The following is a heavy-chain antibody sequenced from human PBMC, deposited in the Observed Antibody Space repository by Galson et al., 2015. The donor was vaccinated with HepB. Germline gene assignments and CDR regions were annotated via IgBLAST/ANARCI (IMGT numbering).Heavy chain of an antibody. Sequence: QSGAEVKKPGESLKISCKGSGYSFTSYWIGWVRQMPGKGLEWMGIIYPGDSDTRYSPSFQGQVTISADKSISTAYLQWSSLKASDTAMYYCARCYRYYDSSGYSYYYYYGMDVWGQGTTVTVSS. CDR2: IYPGDSDT. CDR3: ARCYRYYDSSGYSYYYYYGMDV. D-gene: IGHD3-22*01. CDR1: GYSFTSYW. J-gene: IGHJ6*02. V-gene: IGHV5-51*01.